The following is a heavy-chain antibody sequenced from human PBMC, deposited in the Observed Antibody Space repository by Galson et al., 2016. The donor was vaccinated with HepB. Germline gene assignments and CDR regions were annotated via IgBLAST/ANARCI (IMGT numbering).Heavy chain of an antibody. Sequence: SETLSLTCTVSGGSISTDNWWTWVRQTPGKGLEWLGEIHHTGSGNYIPSLQSRLTMSVDRSKNQFSLTLRSVTAADTAVYYCARASFDSPPYFDSWGQGTLVTVSS. D-gene: IGHD3-9*01. CDR2: IHHTGSG. CDR3: ARASFDSPPYFDS. J-gene: IGHJ4*02. CDR1: GGSISTDNW. V-gene: IGHV4-4*02.